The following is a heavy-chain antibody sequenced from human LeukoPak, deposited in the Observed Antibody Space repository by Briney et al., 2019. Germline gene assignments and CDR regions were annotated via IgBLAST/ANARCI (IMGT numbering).Heavy chain of an antibody. CDR2: IKQDGSEK. V-gene: IGHV3-7*03. CDR3: AKLNLGEMAYFDS. D-gene: IGHD1-1*01. J-gene: IGHJ4*02. Sequence: GGSLRLSCAASGFTFSSYWMSWVRQAPGKGLEWVANIKQDGSEKYYVDSVKGRFTISRDNAENSLYLQMNSLRAEDTALYYCAKLNLGEMAYFDSWGQGILVTVSS. CDR1: GFTFSSYW.